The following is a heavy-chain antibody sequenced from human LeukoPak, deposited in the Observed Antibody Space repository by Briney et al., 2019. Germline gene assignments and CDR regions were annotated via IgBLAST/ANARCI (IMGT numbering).Heavy chain of an antibody. J-gene: IGHJ4*02. D-gene: IGHD4-23*01. CDR3: ARGGLGNFD. Sequence: PGGSLRLSCAASGFTFSTYSMDWVRQAPGKGLEWVSSISSSSSYIFYADSVKGRFTISRDNAKNSLYLQMNSLRAEDTAVYHCARGGLGNFDWGQGTLVTVSS. CDR2: ISSSSSYI. V-gene: IGHV3-21*01. CDR1: GFTFSTYS.